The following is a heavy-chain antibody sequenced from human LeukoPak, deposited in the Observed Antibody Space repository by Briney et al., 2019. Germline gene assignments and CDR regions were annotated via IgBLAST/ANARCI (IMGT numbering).Heavy chain of an antibody. V-gene: IGHV3-66*02. J-gene: IGHJ4*02. CDR1: GFTVSSDY. CDR2: IYSGGDT. D-gene: IGHD3-3*01. Sequence: GGSLRLSCAASGFTVSSDYMSWVRQAPGKGLEWVSIIYSGGDTYYADSVKGRFTISRDNSKNTLYLQMNSLRAEDTAVYYCARDRYSTIFGSWGQGTLVTVSS. CDR3: ARDRYSTIFGS.